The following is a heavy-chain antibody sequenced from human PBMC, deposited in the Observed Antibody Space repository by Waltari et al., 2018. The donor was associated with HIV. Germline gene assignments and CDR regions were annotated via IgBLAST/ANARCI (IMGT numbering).Heavy chain of an antibody. Sequence: QLQLQESGPGLVKPSETLSLTCTVSGGSISSSSYYWGWIRQAPGKGLEWIGSIYYSCRTYSNPSLKGRVTISVDTSKNQFSLKLSSVTAPDTAVYHCVRHGGGWAPGGFDYWGQGTLVTVSS. CDR3: VRHGGGWAPGGFDY. CDR2: IYYSCRT. J-gene: IGHJ4*02. CDR1: GGSISSSSYY. D-gene: IGHD6-19*01. V-gene: IGHV4-39*01.